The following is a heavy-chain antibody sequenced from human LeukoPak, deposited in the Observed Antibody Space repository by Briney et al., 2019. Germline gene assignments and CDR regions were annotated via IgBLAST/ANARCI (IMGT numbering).Heavy chain of an antibody. D-gene: IGHD3-22*01. CDR1: GFTFSSYA. CDR2: ISYDGSNK. CDR3: ARDNYYDSSGYCVD. Sequence: GGSLRLSCAASGFTFSSYAMHWVRQAPGKGLEWVAVISYDGSNKYYADSVKGRFTISGDNSKNTLYLQMNSLRAEDTAVYYCARDNYYDSSGYCVDWGQGTLVTVSS. V-gene: IGHV3-30*04. J-gene: IGHJ4*02.